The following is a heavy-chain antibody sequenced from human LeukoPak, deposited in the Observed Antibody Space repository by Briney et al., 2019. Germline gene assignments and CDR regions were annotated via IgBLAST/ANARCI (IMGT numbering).Heavy chain of an antibody. Sequence: PGGSLRLSCAASGFTCSSYWMSWVGQAPGRGLEWVSYISSSGSTIYYADSVKGRFTISRDNAKNSLYLQMNSLRAEDTAVDYCARALERDGMDVWGQGTTVTVSS. CDR2: ISSSGSTI. CDR3: ARALERDGMDV. J-gene: IGHJ6*02. CDR1: GFTCSSYW. V-gene: IGHV3-48*04. D-gene: IGHD1-1*01.